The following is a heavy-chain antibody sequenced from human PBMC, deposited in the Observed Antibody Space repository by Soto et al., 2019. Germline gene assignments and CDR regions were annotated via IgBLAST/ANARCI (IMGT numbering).Heavy chain of an antibody. J-gene: IGHJ3*01. Sequence: EVQLLESGGGLVQPGGSLRLSCAASGFSFSTYGMGWVRQPPGKGLEWVSGISGSGGDTYYADSVKSRFTIASDNSKNPLDLPMKSLGAGDTALYYCAKRDTSTLIVVTKRAFDVWGQGTVVTVSS. CDR2: ISGSGGDT. V-gene: IGHV3-23*01. D-gene: IGHD3-22*01. CDR3: AKRDTSTLIVVTKRAFDV. CDR1: GFSFSTYG.